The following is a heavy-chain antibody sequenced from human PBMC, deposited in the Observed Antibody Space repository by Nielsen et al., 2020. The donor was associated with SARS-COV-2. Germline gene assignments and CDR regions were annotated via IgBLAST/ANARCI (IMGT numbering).Heavy chain of an antibody. Sequence: SVKVSCKASGGTFSSYAISWVRQAPGQGLEWMGGIIPIFGTANYAQKFQGRVTITADESTSTAYMELSSLRSEDTAVYYCARESVVGIVGVVITYGMDVWGQGTTVTVSS. CDR2: IIPIFGTA. J-gene: IGHJ6*02. V-gene: IGHV1-69*13. CDR3: ARESVVGIVGVVITYGMDV. CDR1: GGTFSSYA. D-gene: IGHD3-3*01.